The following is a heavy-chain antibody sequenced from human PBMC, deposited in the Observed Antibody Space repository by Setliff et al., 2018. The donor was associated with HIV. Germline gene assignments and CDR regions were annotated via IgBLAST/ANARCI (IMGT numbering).Heavy chain of an antibody. CDR1: GGSFSAYH. CDR3: ARGSGDYWSGYYLRWFDP. J-gene: IGHJ5*02. V-gene: IGHV4-34*01. Sequence: SETLSLTCAVYGGSFSAYHWSWIRQPPGKGLEWIGEIDHTGNTNYNPSPKSRVTMSIDTSRNQFSLKLSSVTAADTAVYYCARGSGDYWSGYYLRWFDPWGQGILVTVSS. D-gene: IGHD3-3*01. CDR2: IDHTGNT.